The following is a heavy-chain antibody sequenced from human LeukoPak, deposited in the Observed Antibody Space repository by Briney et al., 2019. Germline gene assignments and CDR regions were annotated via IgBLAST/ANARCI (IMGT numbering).Heavy chain of an antibody. CDR3: ARANSGYQDAFDI. V-gene: IGHV3-66*01. CDR2: IYSGDNR. J-gene: IGHJ3*02. CDR1: GFSVSNNY. Sequence: GGSLRLSCAASGFSVSNNYMIWVRQAPGKGLEWVSIIYSGDNRYYAASVKGRFTISRDNVKNTQYLQMNSLRAEDTAVYYCARANSGYQDAFDIWGQGTMVTVSS. D-gene: IGHD5-12*01.